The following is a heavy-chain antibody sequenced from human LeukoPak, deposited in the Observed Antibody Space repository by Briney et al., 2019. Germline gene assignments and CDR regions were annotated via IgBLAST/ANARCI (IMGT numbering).Heavy chain of an antibody. Sequence: PSETLSLTCTVSGGSISSYYWGWIRQPPGKGLEWIGSIYYSGSTYYNPSLKSRVTISVDTSKNQFSLKLSSVTAADTAVYYCATTSIAAAGRGTNFDYWGQGTLVTVSS. CDR3: ATTSIAAAGRGTNFDY. V-gene: IGHV4-39*07. J-gene: IGHJ4*02. CDR1: GGSISSYY. D-gene: IGHD6-13*01. CDR2: IYYSGST.